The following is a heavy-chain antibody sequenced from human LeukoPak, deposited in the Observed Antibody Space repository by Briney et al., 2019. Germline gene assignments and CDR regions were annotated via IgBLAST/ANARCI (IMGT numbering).Heavy chain of an antibody. J-gene: IGHJ4*02. D-gene: IGHD6-13*01. CDR2: INHSGST. CDR3: ARILYSSTVGAAGTGCFDY. Sequence: SETLSLTCAVYGGSFSGYYWSWIRQPPGKGLEWIGEINHSGSTNYNPSLKSRVTISVDTSRNQFSLKLSSVTAADTAVYYCARILYSSTVGAAGTGCFDYWGQGTLVTVSS. V-gene: IGHV4-34*01. CDR1: GGSFSGYY.